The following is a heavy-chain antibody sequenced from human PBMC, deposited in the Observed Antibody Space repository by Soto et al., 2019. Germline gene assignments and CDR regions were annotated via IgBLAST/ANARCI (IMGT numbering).Heavy chain of an antibody. J-gene: IGHJ4*02. CDR2: ISPNSGYT. V-gene: IGHV1-18*01. CDR1: GYTFTSYG. D-gene: IGHD1-1*01. Sequence: GASVKVSCKASGYTFTSYGITWVRQAPGQGLEWMAWISPNSGYTNFAQQFQDRVTLTTDTSTNTAYMELRSLRADDTALYYCARGTGGDFWGQGTQVTVSS. CDR3: ARGTGGDF.